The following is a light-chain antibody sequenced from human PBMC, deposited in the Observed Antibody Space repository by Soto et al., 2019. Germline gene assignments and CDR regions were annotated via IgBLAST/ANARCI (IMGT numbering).Light chain of an antibody. CDR3: QQYNQWPPVT. Sequence: IVLTQSPATLSVSPGERATLSCRSIQSVRSERLAWYQQKPGQTPRLLIYATSTRATGIPARFSGSGSGTEFSLTISGLQSEDVAVYYCQQYNQWPPVTFGQGTRLEIK. CDR1: QSVRSER. J-gene: IGKJ5*01. CDR2: ATS. V-gene: IGKV3-15*01.